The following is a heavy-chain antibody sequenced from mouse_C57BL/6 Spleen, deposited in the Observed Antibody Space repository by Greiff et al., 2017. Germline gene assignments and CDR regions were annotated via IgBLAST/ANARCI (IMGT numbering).Heavy chain of an antibody. V-gene: IGHV1-39*01. CDR1: GYSFTDYN. CDR3: ANYYSNSWFAY. J-gene: IGHJ3*01. Sequence: VHVKQSGPELVKPGASVKISCKASGYSFTDYNMNWVKQSNGKSLEWIGVINPNYGTTSYNQKFKGKATLTVDQSSSTAYMQLNSLTSEDSAVYYCANYYSNSWFAYWGQGTLVTVSA. D-gene: IGHD2-5*01. CDR2: INPNYGTT.